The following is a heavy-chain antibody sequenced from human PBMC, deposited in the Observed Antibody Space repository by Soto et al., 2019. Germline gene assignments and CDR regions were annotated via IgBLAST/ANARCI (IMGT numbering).Heavy chain of an antibody. CDR1: GYTFSNSA. D-gene: IGHD1-26*01. CDR2: ISAYNGNK. Sequence: QVPLVQSGPEMKKPGASVKVSCKASGYTFSNSAISWVRQAPGQGLEWMGWISAYNGNKNYAQNVQGRVTMTTDTSTSTAYMELRSLRSDDTAVYYCARDVLGVGATPPFDSWGQGTLVIVSS. V-gene: IGHV1-18*01. CDR3: ARDVLGVGATPPFDS. J-gene: IGHJ4*02.